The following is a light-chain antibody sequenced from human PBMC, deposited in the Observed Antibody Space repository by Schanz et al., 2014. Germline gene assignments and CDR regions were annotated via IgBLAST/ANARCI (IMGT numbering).Light chain of an antibody. CDR1: SSDVGAYNY. CDR2: DVS. CDR3: SSYAGSYYV. J-gene: IGLJ1*01. Sequence: QSALTQPASVSGSPGQSITISCTGTSSDVGAYNYVSWYQQHPGKAPKVMIYDVSNRPSGVSNRFSGSKSGNTASLTVSGLQAEDENDYYCSSYAGSYYVFGTGTKLTVL. V-gene: IGLV2-14*01.